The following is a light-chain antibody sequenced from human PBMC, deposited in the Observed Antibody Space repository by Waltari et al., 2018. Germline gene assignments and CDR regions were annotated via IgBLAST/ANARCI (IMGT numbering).Light chain of an antibody. J-gene: IGLJ3*02. CDR1: SRHSSTA. CDR3: QTGGHGTWV. Sequence: QLVLTQSPSASASLGASVKLTCTLSSRHSSTAIAWPQQQPEKGPRYLMRVNSDGSHRRGDEIPDRFSGSSSGAERYLTISSLQSEDEADYYCQTGGHGTWVFGGGTKLTVL. CDR2: VNSDGSH. V-gene: IGLV4-69*01.